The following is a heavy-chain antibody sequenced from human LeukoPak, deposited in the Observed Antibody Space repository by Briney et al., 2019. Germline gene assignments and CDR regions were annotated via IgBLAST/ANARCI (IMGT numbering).Heavy chain of an antibody. CDR1: GYTFTGYY. Sequence: EASVKVSCKATGYTFTGYYIHWVRQAPGQGLEWMGWINPNSGGTNYAQKFQGRVTMTRDTSISTAHIELNRLRSDDTAVYYCARGYCTGDSCSGAWFDPWGRGTLVTVSS. CDR2: INPNSGGT. CDR3: ARGYCTGDSCSGAWFDP. V-gene: IGHV1-2*02. D-gene: IGHD2-8*02. J-gene: IGHJ5*02.